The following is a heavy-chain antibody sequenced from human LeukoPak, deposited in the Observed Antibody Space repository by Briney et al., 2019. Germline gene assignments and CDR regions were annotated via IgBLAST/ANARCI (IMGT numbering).Heavy chain of an antibody. CDR1: GLTFISYA. V-gene: IGHV3-30-3*01. J-gene: IGHJ6*02. CDR2: ISYDGSNK. D-gene: IGHD2-2*01. CDR3: ARDIVVAKYYYYGMDV. Sequence: PGRSLRLSCAASGLTFISYAMHWVRQAPGKGLEWVSVISYDGSNKYYADSVKGRFTISRDNSKNTLYLQMNSLRAEDTAVYSCARDIVVAKYYYYGMDVWGQGTTVTVSS.